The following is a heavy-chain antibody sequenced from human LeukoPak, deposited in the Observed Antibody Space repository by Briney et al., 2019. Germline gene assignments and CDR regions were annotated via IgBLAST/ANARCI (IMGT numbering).Heavy chain of an antibody. CDR1: GFTVSSNE. Sequence: PGGSLRLSCAASGFTVSSNEMSWVRQAPGKGLEWVSSISGDNTYYADSRKGRFTISRDNSKNTLYLQMNSLRAEDTAVYYCARAPGYGAAYYFDYWGQGTLVTVSS. CDR3: ARAPGYGAAYYFDY. CDR2: ISGDNT. D-gene: IGHD1-1*01. J-gene: IGHJ4*02. V-gene: IGHV3-38-3*01.